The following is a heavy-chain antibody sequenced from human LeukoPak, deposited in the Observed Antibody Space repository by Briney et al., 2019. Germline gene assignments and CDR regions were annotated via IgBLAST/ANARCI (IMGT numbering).Heavy chain of an antibody. D-gene: IGHD3-3*01. CDR1: GGSISSSSYY. V-gene: IGHV4-39*07. CDR3: ARVRFLNYYYMDV. Sequence: PSETLSLTCTVSGGSISSSSYYWGWIRQPPGKGLEWIGSIYYSGSTYYNPSLKSRVTISVDTSKNQFSLKLSSVTAADTAVYYCARVRFLNYYYMDVWGKGTTVTVSS. J-gene: IGHJ6*03. CDR2: IYYSGST.